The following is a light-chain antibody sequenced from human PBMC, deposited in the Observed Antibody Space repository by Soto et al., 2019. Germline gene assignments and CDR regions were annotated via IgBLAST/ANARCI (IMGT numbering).Light chain of an antibody. Sequence: DIQMTQSPSSLSASVGDRVTITCQASQDISNHLNWYQQKPGKAPKLLIYDASNLETGVPSRFSGSGSGTAFTFTISSLQPEDIATYYCQQYDNLPRVTFGGGTKVEIK. V-gene: IGKV1-33*01. CDR1: QDISNH. J-gene: IGKJ4*01. CDR3: QQYDNLPRVT. CDR2: DAS.